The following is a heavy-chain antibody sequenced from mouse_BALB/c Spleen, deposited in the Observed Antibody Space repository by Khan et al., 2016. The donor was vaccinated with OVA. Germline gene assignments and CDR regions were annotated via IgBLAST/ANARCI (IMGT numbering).Heavy chain of an antibody. CDR1: GYTFTNYG. CDR2: INTYTGEP. J-gene: IGHJ4*01. D-gene: IGHD1-2*01. Sequence: QIQLVQSGPELKKPGETVKISCKASGYTFTNYGMNWVKQAPGKGLKWMGWINTYTGEPTYADDFKGRFAFSLETSASTAYLQINNLKNEDTATYCCAREFGYLYAMDYWGQGTSVTVSS. V-gene: IGHV9-3-1*01. CDR3: AREFGYLYAMDY.